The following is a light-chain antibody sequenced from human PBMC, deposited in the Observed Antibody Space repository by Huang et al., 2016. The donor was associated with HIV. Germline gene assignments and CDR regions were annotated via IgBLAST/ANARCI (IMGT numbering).Light chain of an antibody. V-gene: IGKV1-33*01. J-gene: IGKJ1*01. CDR3: QQSYNTPPT. CDR2: DAS. Sequence: DIQMTQSPSSLSASVGDRVTITCQASQDVSNYLNWYQQKLGKAPKLLIYDASNLETGVPSRFSGSGSGTDFTLTITSLQPEDIATYYCQQSYNTPPTFGQGTKVEI. CDR1: QDVSNY.